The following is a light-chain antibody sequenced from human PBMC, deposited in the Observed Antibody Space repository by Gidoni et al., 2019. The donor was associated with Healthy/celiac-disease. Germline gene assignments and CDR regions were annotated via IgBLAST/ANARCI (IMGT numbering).Light chain of an antibody. CDR1: KLGDKY. CDR3: QAWDSSTRNVV. V-gene: IGLV3-1*01. Sequence: SYELIQPPSVSVSPGQTASITCSGDKLGDKYACWYQQKPGQSPVLVIYQDSKRPSGIPERFSGSNSGNTATLTISGTQAMDEADYYCQAWDSSTRNVVFGGGTKLTVL. J-gene: IGLJ2*01. CDR2: QDS.